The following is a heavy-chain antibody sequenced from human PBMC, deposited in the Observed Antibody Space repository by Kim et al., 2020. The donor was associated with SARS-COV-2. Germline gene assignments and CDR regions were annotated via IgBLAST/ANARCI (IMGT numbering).Heavy chain of an antibody. V-gene: IGHV6-1*01. CDR3: ARASFDWRY. J-gene: IGHJ4*02. CDR2: WYN. Sequence: WYNDYAVSVKSRITIKPDTSQNQFSLQLNSVTPEDTAAYYCARASFDWRYWGQGTLVTVSS. D-gene: IGHD3-9*01.